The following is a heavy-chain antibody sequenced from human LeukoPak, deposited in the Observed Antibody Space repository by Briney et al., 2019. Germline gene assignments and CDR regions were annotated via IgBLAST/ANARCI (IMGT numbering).Heavy chain of an antibody. CDR3: AKDGGDYVFGRYYFDY. Sequence: GGSLRLSCAASGFTFSSYAMSWVRQAPGKGLEWVSAISGSGGSTYYADSVKGRFTISRDNSKNTLYLQMNSLRAEDTAVYYCAKDGGDYVFGRYYFDYWGQGTLVTVSS. CDR1: GFTFSSYA. D-gene: IGHD4-17*01. J-gene: IGHJ4*02. V-gene: IGHV3-23*01. CDR2: ISGSGGST.